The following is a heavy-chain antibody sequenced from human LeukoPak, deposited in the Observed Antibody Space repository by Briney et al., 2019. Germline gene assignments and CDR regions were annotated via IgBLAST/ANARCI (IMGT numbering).Heavy chain of an antibody. CDR2: IRLDGSNK. CDR1: GFTFSSYG. CDR3: AKGGYSYGYEIDY. D-gene: IGHD5-18*01. Sequence: PGGSLRLSCAASGFTFSSYGMHWVRQAPGKGLEWVAFIRLDGSNKYYADSVKGRFTISRDNSKNTLYLQMNSLRAEDTAVYYCAKGGYSYGYEIDYWGQGTLVTVSS. V-gene: IGHV3-30*02. J-gene: IGHJ4*02.